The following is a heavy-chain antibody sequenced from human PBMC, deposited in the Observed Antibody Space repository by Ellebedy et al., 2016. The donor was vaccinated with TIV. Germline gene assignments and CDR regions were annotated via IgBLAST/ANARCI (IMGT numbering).Heavy chain of an antibody. CDR1: GGSISTTYSY. J-gene: IGHJ6*02. CDR2: VYHSGST. V-gene: IGHV4-39*07. Sequence: SETLSLXXTVSGGSISTTYSYWGWIRQPPGKGLEWIGSVYHSGSTYYSPSLKSRVTISVDTSKNQFSLKLSSVTAADTAVYYCAHSFVSSTSWAGGMDVWGQGTTVTVSS. D-gene: IGHD2-2*01. CDR3: AHSFVSSTSWAGGMDV.